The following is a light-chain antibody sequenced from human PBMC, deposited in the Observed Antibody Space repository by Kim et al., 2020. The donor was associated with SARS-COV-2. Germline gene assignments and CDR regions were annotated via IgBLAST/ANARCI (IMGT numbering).Light chain of an antibody. J-gene: IGKJ4*01. CDR2: AAS. V-gene: IGKV3-20*01. Sequence: EIELTQSPRTLSLSPGERATLSCRASQSVSSSNLAWYQQKAGQAPRLLIYAASRRATDIPDRFSGSGSGTDFTLTISRLEPEDFALYYCQQYGSLPLTFGGGTKVDIK. CDR1: QSVSSSN. CDR3: QQYGSLPLT.